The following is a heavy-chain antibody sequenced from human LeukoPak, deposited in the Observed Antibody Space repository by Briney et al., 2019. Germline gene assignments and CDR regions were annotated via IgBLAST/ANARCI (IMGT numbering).Heavy chain of an antibody. Sequence: PSETLSLTCAVYGGSFSGYYWSWIRQPPGKGLEWIGEINHSGSTNYNPSLKSRVTISVDTSKNQFSLKLSSVTAADTAVYYCARVIRYPRRWFDPWGQGTLVTVSS. CDR3: ARVIRYPRRWFDP. D-gene: IGHD3-9*01. V-gene: IGHV4-34*01. CDR1: GGSFSGYY. CDR2: INHSGST. J-gene: IGHJ5*02.